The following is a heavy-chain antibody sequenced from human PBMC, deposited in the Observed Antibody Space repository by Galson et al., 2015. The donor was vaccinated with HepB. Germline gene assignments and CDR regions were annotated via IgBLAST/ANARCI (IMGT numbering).Heavy chain of an antibody. Sequence: ALRLSCEADGVTVSSYGMSWVGQAPGEGLEWMGVIWAEGSHTNYEDSVKGRVTITIDTSKNTLYMHMSSLRADDTAVYFCAKEALPDYGGVTGLDYWGQGTLVTVSS. CDR1: GVTVSSYG. J-gene: IGHJ4*02. D-gene: IGHD4-23*01. V-gene: IGHV3-33*03. CDR3: AKEALPDYGGVTGLDY. CDR2: IWAEGSHT.